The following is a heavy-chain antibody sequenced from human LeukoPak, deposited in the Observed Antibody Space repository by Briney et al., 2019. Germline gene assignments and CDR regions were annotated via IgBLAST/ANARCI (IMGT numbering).Heavy chain of an antibody. CDR3: ARHALRYFDWLLTDHFDY. D-gene: IGHD3-9*01. CDR2: IYYSGST. CDR1: GGSISSSSYY. J-gene: IGHJ4*02. Sequence: SETLSLTCTVSGGSISSSSYYWGWIRQPPGKGLEWIGSIYYSGSTYYNPSLKSRVTISVDTSKNQFSLKLSSVTAADTAVYYCARHALRYFDWLLTDHFDYWGQGTLVTASS. V-gene: IGHV4-39*01.